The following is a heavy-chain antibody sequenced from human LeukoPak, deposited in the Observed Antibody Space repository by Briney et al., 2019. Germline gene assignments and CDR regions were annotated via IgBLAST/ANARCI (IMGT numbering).Heavy chain of an antibody. CDR2: IIPILGIA. Sequence: ASVKVSCKASGGTFSSYAISWVRQAPGQGLEWMGRIIPILGIANYAQKFQGRVTITADKSTSTAYMELSSLRSEDTAVYYCASPSIAAAGTDAFDIWGQGTMVTVFS. J-gene: IGHJ3*02. CDR1: GGTFSSYA. V-gene: IGHV1-69*04. D-gene: IGHD6-13*01. CDR3: ASPSIAAAGTDAFDI.